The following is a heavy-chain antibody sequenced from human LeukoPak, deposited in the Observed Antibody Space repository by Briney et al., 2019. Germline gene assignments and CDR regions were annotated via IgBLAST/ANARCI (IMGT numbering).Heavy chain of an antibody. Sequence: GGSLRLSCAASGSTVSSNYMSWVRQAPGKGLEWVSVIYSGGSTYYADSVKGRFTISRDNSKNTLYLQMNSLRAEDTAVYYCARDRRAEADGAFDYWGQGTLVTVSS. CDR3: ARDRRAEADGAFDY. J-gene: IGHJ4*02. CDR1: GSTVSSNY. V-gene: IGHV3-66*01. D-gene: IGHD3-10*01. CDR2: IYSGGST.